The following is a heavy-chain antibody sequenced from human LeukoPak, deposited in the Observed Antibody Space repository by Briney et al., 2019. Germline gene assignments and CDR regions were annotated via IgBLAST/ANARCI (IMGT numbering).Heavy chain of an antibody. J-gene: IGHJ4*02. Sequence: PSQTLSLTCTVSGGSISSGRYYWSWIRQPAGKGLEWIGRVYTSGSTNFNPSLKSRVTISVDTSKNQFSLKLSSVTAADTAVYYCARGGWELHPLDYWGQGTLVTVSS. CDR2: VYTSGST. CDR3: ARGGWELHPLDY. V-gene: IGHV4-61*02. D-gene: IGHD1-26*01. CDR1: GGSISSGRYY.